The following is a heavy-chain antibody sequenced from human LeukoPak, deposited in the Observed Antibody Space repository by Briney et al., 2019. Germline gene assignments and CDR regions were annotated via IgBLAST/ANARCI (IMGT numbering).Heavy chain of an antibody. CDR3: APPWDGDYL. Sequence: GGSLRLSCAASGFTFSASGMSWVRQAPGKGLEWVSVIYSGGSTYYADSVKGRFTISRDNSKNTLYLQMNSLRAEDTAVYYCAPPWDGDYLWGQGTLVTVSS. J-gene: IGHJ4*02. V-gene: IGHV3-66*01. D-gene: IGHD4-17*01. CDR1: GFTFSASG. CDR2: IYSGGST.